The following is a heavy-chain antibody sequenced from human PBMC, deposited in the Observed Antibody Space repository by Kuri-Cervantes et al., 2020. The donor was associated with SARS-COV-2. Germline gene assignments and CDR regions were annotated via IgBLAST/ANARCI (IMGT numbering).Heavy chain of an antibody. Sequence: GGSLRLSCAASGFTFSSYAMSWVRQAPGKGLEWVSAISGSGGSTYYADSVKGRFTISRDNSKNTLYLQMNSLGAEDTAVYYCAFSPNFVVVSPYAFDIWGQGTMVTVSS. CDR1: GFTFSSYA. CDR3: AFSPNFVVVSPYAFDI. CDR2: ISGSGGST. V-gene: IGHV3-23*01. J-gene: IGHJ3*02. D-gene: IGHD2-2*01.